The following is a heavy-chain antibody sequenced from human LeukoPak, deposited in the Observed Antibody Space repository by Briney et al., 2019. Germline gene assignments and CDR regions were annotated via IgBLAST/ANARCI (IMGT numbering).Heavy chain of an antibody. CDR3: ARRDSSPNDAFDI. J-gene: IGHJ3*02. D-gene: IGHD3-22*01. V-gene: IGHV3-7*01. CDR2: IKQDGSEK. CDR1: AFTFRNYG. Sequence: GRSLRLSCAASAFTFRNYGMHWVRQAPGKGLEWVANIKQDGSEKYYVDSVKGRFTISRDNAKNSLYLQMNSLRAEDTAVYYCARRDSSPNDAFDIWGQGTMVTVSS.